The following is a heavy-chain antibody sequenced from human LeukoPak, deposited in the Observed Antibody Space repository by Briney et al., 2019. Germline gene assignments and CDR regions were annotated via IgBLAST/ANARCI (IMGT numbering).Heavy chain of an antibody. V-gene: IGHV1-18*01. CDR3: ARDGSSGWYGASYFDH. Sequence: ASVKVSCKASGYTFTSYGISWVRQAPGQGLEWMGWISAYNGNTNYAQKLQGRVTMTTDTSTSTAYMELRSLRSDDTAVYYCARDGSSGWYGASYFDHWGQGTLVTVSS. CDR2: ISAYNGNT. J-gene: IGHJ4*02. CDR1: GYTFTSYG. D-gene: IGHD6-19*01.